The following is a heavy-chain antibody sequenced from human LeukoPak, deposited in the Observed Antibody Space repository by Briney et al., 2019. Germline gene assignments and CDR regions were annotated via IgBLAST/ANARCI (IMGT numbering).Heavy chain of an antibody. CDR1: GYTFTTYD. J-gene: IGHJ6*02. Sequence: GASVKVSCTTSGYTFTTYDISWVRQAPGQGLEWMGWISPYNANTNYAQKLQGRVTMTTDTSTSTAYMELRSLRSDDTAVYYCARDLGYHLLTNYYYYGMDVWGQGTTVTVSS. CDR2: ISPYNANT. D-gene: IGHD2-2*01. CDR3: ARDLGYHLLTNYYYYGMDV. V-gene: IGHV1-18*01.